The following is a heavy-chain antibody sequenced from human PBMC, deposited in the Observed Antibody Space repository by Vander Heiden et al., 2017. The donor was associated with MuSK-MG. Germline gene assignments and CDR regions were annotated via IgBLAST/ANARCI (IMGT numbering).Heavy chain of an antibody. V-gene: IGHV4-38-2*02. CDR3: ARDCGYDYVWGSYQGAFDI. D-gene: IGHD3-16*02. CDR2: IYHGGST. CDR1: CYSISRGPS. J-gene: IGHJ3*02. Sequence: QVQLQESVPGLVKPSETLSLAWTVSCYSISRGPSGGWIRRPPGKGLEWIGSIYHGGSTYYNPSLKSRVTISVDTSKNQFSLKLSSVTAADTAVYYCARDCGYDYVWGSYQGAFDIWGQGTMVTVSS.